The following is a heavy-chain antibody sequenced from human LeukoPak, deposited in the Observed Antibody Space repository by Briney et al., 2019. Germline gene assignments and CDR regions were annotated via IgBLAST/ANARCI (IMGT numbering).Heavy chain of an antibody. D-gene: IGHD4-17*01. CDR2: IYSGGST. CDR1: GFTVSSNY. J-gene: IGHJ4*02. CDR3: ARVRGPTTVTDY. V-gene: IGHV3-53*01. Sequence: GGSLRLSCAASGFTVSSNYMSWVRQAPGKGLEWVSVIYSGGSTYCADSVKGRFTISRDNSKNTLYLQMNSLRAEDTAVYYCARVRGPTTVTDYWGQGTLVTVSS.